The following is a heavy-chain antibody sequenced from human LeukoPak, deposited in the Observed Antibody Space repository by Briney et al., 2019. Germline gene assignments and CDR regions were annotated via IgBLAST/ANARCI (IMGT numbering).Heavy chain of an antibody. Sequence: ASVNVSCKASGYTFTGHRVHWVRQAPGQGLEWMGWIDPNTGGTNYAQNFQGRVTMTRDTSIRTAYMEVSSLMIDDTAVYYCARDQGGYWGQGTLVTVSS. J-gene: IGHJ4*02. CDR2: IDPNTGGT. CDR1: GYTFTGHR. CDR3: ARDQGGY. V-gene: IGHV1-2*02.